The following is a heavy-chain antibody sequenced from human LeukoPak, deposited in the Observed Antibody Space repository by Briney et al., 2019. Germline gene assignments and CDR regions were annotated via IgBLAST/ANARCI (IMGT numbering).Heavy chain of an antibody. CDR1: GYTFTSYD. CDR3: ASQYSSSWYGNY. CDR2: MNPNSGNT. D-gene: IGHD6-13*01. J-gene: IGHJ4*02. V-gene: IGHV1-8*01. Sequence: GASVKVSCKASGYTFTSYDINWVRQATGQGLEWMGWMNPNSGNTGYAQKFQGRVTMTRNTSISTAYMELSSLRSEDTAVYYCASQYSSSWYGNYWGQGTLVTVSS.